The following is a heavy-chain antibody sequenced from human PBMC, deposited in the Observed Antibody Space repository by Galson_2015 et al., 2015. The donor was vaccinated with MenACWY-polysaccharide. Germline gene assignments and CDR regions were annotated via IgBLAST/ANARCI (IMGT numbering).Heavy chain of an antibody. J-gene: IGHJ3*02. CDR3: ARGPYGGNRYDALDI. CDR1: GFTFSTYE. V-gene: IGHV3-33*08. CDR2: IWYDGSNK. D-gene: IGHD4-23*01. Sequence: SLRLSCAASGFTFSTYEMNWVRQAPGKGLEWVAVIWYDGSNKYYADSVNGRFTISRDNSKNTLSLQVNSLRAEDTAMYYCARGPYGGNRYDALDIWGQGTMVTVSS.